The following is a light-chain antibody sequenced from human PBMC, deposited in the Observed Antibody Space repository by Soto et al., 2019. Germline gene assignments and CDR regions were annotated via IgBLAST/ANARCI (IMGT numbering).Light chain of an antibody. CDR1: SSDVGGYNY. V-gene: IGLV2-8*01. CDR3: SSYAGSNNYV. Sequence: QSVLTQPPSASGSPGQSVTISCTGTSSDVGGYNYVSWYQQHPGKAPKIMIYEVSKQPSGVPDRFSGSKSGNTASLTVSGLQAEDEADYYCSSYAGSNNYVFGTGTKVTVL. CDR2: EVS. J-gene: IGLJ1*01.